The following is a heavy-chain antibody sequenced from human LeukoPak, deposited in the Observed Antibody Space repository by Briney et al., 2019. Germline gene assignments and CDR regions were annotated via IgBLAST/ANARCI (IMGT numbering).Heavy chain of an antibody. CDR3: GRTQGLSD. D-gene: IGHD2-2*01. V-gene: IGHV1-2*02. J-gene: IGHJ4*02. Sequence: ASVKVSCKDPAYTFSQFYMNWVRQAPGQGLEWMGWINPNNGDTKYAEKFKGRVTMTSDRSINTAYMQRRTLTSDDTAVYYCGRTQGLSDWDQGRLLTVSS. CDR1: AYTFSQFY. CDR2: INPNNGDT.